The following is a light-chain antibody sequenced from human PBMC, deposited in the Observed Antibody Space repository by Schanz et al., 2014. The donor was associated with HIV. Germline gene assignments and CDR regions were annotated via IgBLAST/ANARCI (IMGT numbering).Light chain of an antibody. CDR3: CSYAGTYTWV. CDR2: DVG. CDR1: SSDVGGYNY. J-gene: IGLJ3*02. V-gene: IGLV2-11*01. Sequence: QSALTQPASVSGSPGQSITISCTGTSSDVGGYNYVSWYQHHPGKAPKVIIYDVGKRPSGVPDRFSGSKSGNAASLTISGLQSDDEAYYHCCSYAGTYTWVFGGGTKLTVL.